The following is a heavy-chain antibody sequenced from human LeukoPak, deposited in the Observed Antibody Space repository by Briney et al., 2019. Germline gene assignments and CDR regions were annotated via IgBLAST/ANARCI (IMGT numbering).Heavy chain of an antibody. J-gene: IGHJ3*02. Sequence: ASVKVSCKASGGTFSSYAISWVRQAPGQGLEWMGGIIPIFGTANYAQKFQGRVTITTDESTSTAYMELSSLRSEDTAVYYCARPRVVAATVDAFDIWGQGTMVTVSS. CDR1: GGTFSSYA. V-gene: IGHV1-69*05. D-gene: IGHD2-15*01. CDR2: IIPIFGTA. CDR3: ARPRVVAATVDAFDI.